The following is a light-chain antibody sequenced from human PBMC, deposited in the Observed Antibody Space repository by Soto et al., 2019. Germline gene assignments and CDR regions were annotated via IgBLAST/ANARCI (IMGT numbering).Light chain of an antibody. J-gene: IGKJ1*01. Sequence: DIQMTQSPSSLSASVGDRVTSTCRASQRVGSYLNWYQQKPGKAPTLLIYSASELQSGVSSRFSGSGSGTDFTLTIRILQPEDFAVYYCQQSHNTPLTFGQGTKVEI. CDR3: QQSHNTPLT. V-gene: IGKV1-39*01. CDR1: QRVGSY. CDR2: SAS.